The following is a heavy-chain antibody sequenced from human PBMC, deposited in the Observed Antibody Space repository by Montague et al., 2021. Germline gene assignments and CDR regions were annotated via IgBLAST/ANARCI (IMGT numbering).Heavy chain of an antibody. Sequence: SETLSLTCNVSGYSITSGYYWGCCRQSPERGLVWIGSVYHTGGTYYSQSLKRRVSISVDTSKNQDSLRLNSVIAAAAAVYYCARIGGGGYSVSWGQGILVTVSS. CDR1: GYSITSGYY. V-gene: IGHV4-38-2*02. J-gene: IGHJ4*02. D-gene: IGHD3-16*01. CDR2: VYHTGGT. CDR3: ARIGGGGYSVS.